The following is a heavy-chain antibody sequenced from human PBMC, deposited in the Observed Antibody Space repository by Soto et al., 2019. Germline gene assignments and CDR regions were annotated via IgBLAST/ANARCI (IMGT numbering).Heavy chain of an antibody. J-gene: IGHJ6*03. Sequence: GGSLRLSCAASGFTFSSYWMHWVRQAPGKGLVWVSRINSDGSSTSYADSVKGRFTISRDNAKNTLYLQMNSLRAEDTAVYYCARGEEAAAGIMGYYYYMDVWGKGTTVTVSS. CDR3: ARGEEAAAGIMGYYYYMDV. CDR2: INSDGSST. D-gene: IGHD6-13*01. CDR1: GFTFSSYW. V-gene: IGHV3-74*01.